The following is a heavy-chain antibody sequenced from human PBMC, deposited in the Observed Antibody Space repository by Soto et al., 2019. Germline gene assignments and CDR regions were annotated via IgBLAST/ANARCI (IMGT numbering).Heavy chain of an antibody. J-gene: IGHJ4*02. CDR2: INAGNGNT. CDR1: GYTFTSYA. CDR3: AGASLGAPGPFDY. D-gene: IGHD4-17*01. V-gene: IGHV1-3*01. Sequence: QVQLVQSGAEVKKPGASVKVSCKASGYTFTSYAMHWVRQAPGQRLEWMGWINAGNGNTKYSQKFQGRVNITRDTSASTAYMELSSLRSEDTAVYYCAGASLGAPGPFDYWGQGTLVTVSS.